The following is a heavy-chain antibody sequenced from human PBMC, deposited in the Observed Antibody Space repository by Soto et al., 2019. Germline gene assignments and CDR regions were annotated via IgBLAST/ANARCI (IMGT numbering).Heavy chain of an antibody. CDR1: GGSISSGGYY. CDR3: ARIEGDYDSSGYYVDY. V-gene: IGHV4-31*03. Sequence: SETLSLTCTVSGGSISSGGYYWSWIRQHPGKGLEWIGYIYYSGSTYYNPSLKSRVTISVDTSKNQFSLKLSSVTAADTAVYYCARIEGDYDSSGYYVDYWGQGTLVTVSS. D-gene: IGHD3-22*01. CDR2: IYYSGST. J-gene: IGHJ4*02.